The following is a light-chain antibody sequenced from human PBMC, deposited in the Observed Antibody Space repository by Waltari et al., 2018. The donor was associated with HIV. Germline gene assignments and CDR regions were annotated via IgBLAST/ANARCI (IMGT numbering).Light chain of an antibody. J-gene: IGKJ2*03. CDR1: QSVSTT. Sequence: IVMTQSPATLSVSPGERATLSCRASQSVSTTLAWYQQKPGQAPRLLIYGASTRATGIPARFSGSGSGTEFTLTISSLQSEDFAVYYCQQYNNWPQSFGQGTTLEIK. V-gene: IGKV3-15*01. CDR3: QQYNNWPQS. CDR2: GAS.